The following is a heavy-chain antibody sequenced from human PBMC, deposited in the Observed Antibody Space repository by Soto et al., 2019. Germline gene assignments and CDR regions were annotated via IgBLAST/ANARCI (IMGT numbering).Heavy chain of an antibody. CDR3: ARGFTYYDFWSGYPTLYYYYYMDV. CDR1: GYTFTSYD. D-gene: IGHD3-3*01. J-gene: IGHJ6*03. CDR2: MNPNSGNT. V-gene: IGHV1-8*01. Sequence: GASVKVSCKASGYTFTSYDINCVRQATGQGLEWMGWMNPNSGNTGYAQKFQGRVTMTRNTSISTAYMELSSLRSEDTAVYYCARGFTYYDFWSGYPTLYYYYYMDVWGKGTTVTVSS.